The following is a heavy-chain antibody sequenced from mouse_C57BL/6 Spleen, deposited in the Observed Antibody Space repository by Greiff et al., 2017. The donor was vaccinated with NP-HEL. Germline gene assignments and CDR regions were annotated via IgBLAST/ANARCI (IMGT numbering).Heavy chain of an antibody. CDR3: ARFYYGNYFDY. J-gene: IGHJ2*01. CDR1: GYTFTNYW. D-gene: IGHD2-1*01. CDR2: IYPGGGYT. Sequence: QVHVKQSGAELVRPGTSVKMSCKASGYTFTNYWIGWAKQRPGHGLEWIGDIYPGGGYTNYNEKFKGKATLTADKSSSTAYMQFSSLTSEDSAIYYCARFYYGNYFDYWGQGTTLTVSS. V-gene: IGHV1-63*01.